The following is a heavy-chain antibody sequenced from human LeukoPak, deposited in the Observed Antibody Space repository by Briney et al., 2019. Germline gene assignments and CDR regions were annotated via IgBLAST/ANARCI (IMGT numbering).Heavy chain of an antibody. CDR2: ISSSSNYV. Sequence: GGSLRLSCAASGFTFSSYSMNWVRQAPGKGLEWVSSISSSSNYVYYADSVKGRFTISRDNAKNSLYLQMNSLRAEDTAVYYCARGTGYNPYYFDYWGQGTLVTVSS. CDR3: ARGTGYNPYYFDY. V-gene: IGHV3-21*01. J-gene: IGHJ4*02. CDR1: GFTFSSYS. D-gene: IGHD5-24*01.